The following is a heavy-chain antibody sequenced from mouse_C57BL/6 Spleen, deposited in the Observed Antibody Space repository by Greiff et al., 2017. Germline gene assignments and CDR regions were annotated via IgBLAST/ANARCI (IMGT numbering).Heavy chain of an antibody. J-gene: IGHJ4*01. CDR3: ARSTTVVEDAMDY. CDR1: GFTFSDYG. Sequence: EVHLVESGGGLVKPGGSLKLSCAASGFTFSDYGMHWVRQAPEKGLEWVAYISSGSSTIYYADTVKGRFTISRDNAKNTLFLQMTSLRSEDTAMYYCARSTTVVEDAMDYWGQGTSVTVSS. D-gene: IGHD1-1*01. CDR2: ISSGSSTI. V-gene: IGHV5-17*01.